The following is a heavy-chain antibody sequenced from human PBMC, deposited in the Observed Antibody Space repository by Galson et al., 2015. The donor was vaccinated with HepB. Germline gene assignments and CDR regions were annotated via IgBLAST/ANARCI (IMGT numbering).Heavy chain of an antibody. CDR1: GGTFSSYA. J-gene: IGHJ5*02. D-gene: IGHD6-13*01. CDR3: ARGRIAAAANWFDP. V-gene: IGHV1-69*05. CDR2: IIPIFGTA. Sequence: SVKVSCKASGGTFSSYAISWVRQALGQGLEWMGGIIPIFGTANYAQKFQGRVTMTRNTSISTAYMELSSLRSEDTAVYYCARGRIAAAANWFDPWGQGTLVTVSS.